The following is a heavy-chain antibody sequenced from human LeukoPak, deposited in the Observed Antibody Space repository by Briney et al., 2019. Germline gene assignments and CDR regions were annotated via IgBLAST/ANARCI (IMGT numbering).Heavy chain of an antibody. V-gene: IGHV1-24*01. CDR1: GYTLTELS. Sequence: ASVKVSCKVSGYTLTELSMHWVRQAPGKGLEWMGGFDPEDGETIYAQKFQGRVTMTEDTSTDTAYMEPSSLRSEDTAVYYCATVKWLRFWEGGPQRYYFDYWGQGTLVTVSS. CDR3: ATVKWLRFWEGGPQRYYFDY. J-gene: IGHJ4*02. D-gene: IGHD5-12*01. CDR2: FDPEDGET.